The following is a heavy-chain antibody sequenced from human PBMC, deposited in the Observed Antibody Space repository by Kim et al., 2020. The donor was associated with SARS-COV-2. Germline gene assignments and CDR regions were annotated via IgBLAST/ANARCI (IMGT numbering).Heavy chain of an antibody. Sequence: SETLSLTCTVSGGSISSSSYYWARIRQPPGQWLEWIVRIYDSGSTYYYPSLKSRVTISVDTSKHQFSLKLSSVTAADTPVYYCASRRTEGVIRFGELYSPSGWFDPWGQGTLVTVSS. CDR3: ASRRTEGVIRFGELYSPSGWFDP. CDR2: IYDSGST. V-gene: IGHV4-39*01. J-gene: IGHJ5*02. CDR1: GGSISSSSYY. D-gene: IGHD3-10*01.